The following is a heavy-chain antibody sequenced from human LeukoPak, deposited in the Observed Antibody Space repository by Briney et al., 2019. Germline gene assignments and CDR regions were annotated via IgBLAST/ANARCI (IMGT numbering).Heavy chain of an antibody. CDR3: ARVTRSWSPNS. J-gene: IGHJ4*02. V-gene: IGHV4-38-2*02. Sequence: SETLSLTCSVSGYSISSGYYWGWIRQPPGKGLEWIGRVYHSGSTRYNPSLKSRVIISVDTSNNQFSLNLSSVTAADTALYYCARVTRSWSPNSWGQGTLVTVSS. D-gene: IGHD6-13*01. CDR1: GYSISSGYY. CDR2: VYHSGST.